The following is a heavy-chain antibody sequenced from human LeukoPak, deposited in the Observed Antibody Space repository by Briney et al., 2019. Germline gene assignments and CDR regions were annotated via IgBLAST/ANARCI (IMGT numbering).Heavy chain of an antibody. CDR2: INHSGSN. Sequence: PSETLSLTCAVYGGSFRGYYWSWIRQPPGKGLEWIGEINHSGSNNYNPSLKSRVTISVDTSKNQFSLQLSPVTAADTAVYYCARIEGVVVVVVAATRPKKYNWFDPWGQGTLVTVSS. CDR1: GGSFRGYY. J-gene: IGHJ5*02. D-gene: IGHD2-15*01. CDR3: ARIEGVVVVVVAATRPKKYNWFDP. V-gene: IGHV4-34*01.